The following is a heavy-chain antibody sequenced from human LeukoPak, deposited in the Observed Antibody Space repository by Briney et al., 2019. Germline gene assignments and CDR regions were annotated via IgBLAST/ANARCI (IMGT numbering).Heavy chain of an antibody. CDR3: ARDKAHSYGRYFDP. CDR2: ISNGRT. CDR1: GGSISTYY. Sequence: SETLSLTCSVSGGSISTYYWNWIRQTPGKGLEWIGHISNGRTGYNPSLKSRVTISVDTSKNHFSLKLTSVTAADTAVYYCARDKAHSYGRYFDPWGQGALVIVSS. D-gene: IGHD5-18*01. V-gene: IGHV4-59*01. J-gene: IGHJ5*02.